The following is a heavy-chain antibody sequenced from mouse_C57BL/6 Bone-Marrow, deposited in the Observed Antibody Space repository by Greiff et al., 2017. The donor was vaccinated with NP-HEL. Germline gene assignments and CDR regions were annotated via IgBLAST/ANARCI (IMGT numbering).Heavy chain of an antibody. D-gene: IGHD1-2*01. CDR1: GFSLTSYG. Sequence: VQLQESGPGLVQPSQSLSITCTVSGFSLTSYGVHWVRQSPGTGLAWLGVIWSVVSTDDNAAFISRLSISKDNAKSQVFFKMNSLQADDTAIYYGARNWGPTMANWGTGTTVTVSS. J-gene: IGHJ1*03. V-gene: IGHV2-2*01. CDR3: ARNWGPTMAN. CDR2: IWSVVST.